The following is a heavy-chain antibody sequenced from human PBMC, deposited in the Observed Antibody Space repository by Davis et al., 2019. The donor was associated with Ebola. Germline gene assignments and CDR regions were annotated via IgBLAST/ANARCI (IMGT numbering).Heavy chain of an antibody. Sequence: SETLSLTCAVYGGSFSGYYWSWIRQPPGKGLEWIGEINHSGRTNYNPSLKSRVTISVDTSKNQFSLKLSSVTAADTAVYYCARGLYPWELDYWGQGTLVTVSS. CDR3: ARGLYPWELDY. J-gene: IGHJ4*02. D-gene: IGHD1-1*01. V-gene: IGHV4-34*01. CDR2: INHSGRT. CDR1: GGSFSGYY.